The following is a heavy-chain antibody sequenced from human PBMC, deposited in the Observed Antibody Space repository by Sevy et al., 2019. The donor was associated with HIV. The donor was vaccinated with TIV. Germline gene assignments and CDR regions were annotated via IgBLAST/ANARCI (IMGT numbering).Heavy chain of an antibody. CDR1: GGSISSYY. D-gene: IGHD6-13*01. Sequence: SETLSLTCTVSGGSISSYYWSWIRQPPGKGLEWIGYIYYSGSTNYNPSLKSRVTISVDTSKNQFSLKLSSVTAADTAVYYCARGGVEQQLVHDAFDIWGQGTMVTVSS. CDR3: ARGGVEQQLVHDAFDI. CDR2: IYYSGST. V-gene: IGHV4-59*01. J-gene: IGHJ3*02.